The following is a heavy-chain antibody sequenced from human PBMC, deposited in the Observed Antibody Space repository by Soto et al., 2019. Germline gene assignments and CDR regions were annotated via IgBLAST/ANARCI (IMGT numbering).Heavy chain of an antibody. CDR1: GFTFSRSC. D-gene: IGHD3-10*01. J-gene: IGHJ6*01. Sequence: GSLRLSCAASGFTFSRSCMSWARQALGKGEEWVANIKQGGSEKGWVDSVRGRFTISRDSAKNSLYLQVKSLRAEAAAGEDYTRVLWFGEDGRRDYYYHGMDILVQGATVTVFS. CDR3: TRVLWFGEDGRRDYYYHGMDI. CDR2: IKQGGSEK. V-gene: IGHV3-7*05.